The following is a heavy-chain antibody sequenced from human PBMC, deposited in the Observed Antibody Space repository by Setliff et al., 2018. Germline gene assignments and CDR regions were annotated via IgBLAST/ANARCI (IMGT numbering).Heavy chain of an antibody. CDR2: MHAGGNI. J-gene: IGHJ6*03. Sequence: PSETLSLTCTVSGGSFTGTTYYWTWIRQPPGKGLEWIGNMHAGGNINYNPSLKNRVTLSLATSKSQFSLNLTSVTAADTAIYYCARGRLSFGSYGSGNQWKYYYYMDVWGKGTTVTVSS. V-gene: IGHV4-61*01. D-gene: IGHD3-10*01. CDR3: ARGRLSFGSYGSGNQWKYYYYMDV. CDR1: GGSFTGTTYY.